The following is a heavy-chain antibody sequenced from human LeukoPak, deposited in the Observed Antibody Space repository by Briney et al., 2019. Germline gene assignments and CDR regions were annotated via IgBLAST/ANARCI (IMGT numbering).Heavy chain of an antibody. V-gene: IGHV4-30-2*01. CDR3: ARHQVLTGSTAGRGAFDI. D-gene: IGHD3-9*01. J-gene: IGHJ3*02. CDR2: IYHSGST. Sequence: SETLSLTCTVSGGSISSGGYYWSWIRQPPGKGLEWIGYIYHSGSTYYNPSLKSRVTISVDRSKNQFSLKLSSVTAADTAVYYCARHQVLTGSTAGRGAFDIWGQGTMVTVSS. CDR1: GGSISSGGYY.